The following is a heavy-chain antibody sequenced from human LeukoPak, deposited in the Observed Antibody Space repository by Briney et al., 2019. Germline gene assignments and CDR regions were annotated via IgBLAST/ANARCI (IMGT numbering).Heavy chain of an antibody. D-gene: IGHD3-9*01. Sequence: GGSLRLSCAASGFPFSSYSMNWVRQAPGKGLEWISYISSHSSTIYYADSVQGRFTISRDNAKNSLYLQMNSLRAEDTAVYYCARDHRYGGLFDSWGQGILVTVSS. CDR1: GFPFSSYS. CDR2: ISSHSSTI. J-gene: IGHJ4*02. V-gene: IGHV3-48*01. CDR3: ARDHRYGGLFDS.